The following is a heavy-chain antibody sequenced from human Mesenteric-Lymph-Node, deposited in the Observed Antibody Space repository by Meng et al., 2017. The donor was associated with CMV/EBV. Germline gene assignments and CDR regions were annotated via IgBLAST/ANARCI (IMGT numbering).Heavy chain of an antibody. CDR1: GFIVSDNY. J-gene: IGHJ4*02. V-gene: IGHV3-30*02. CDR2: IRYDGSNK. D-gene: IGHD2-8*01. Sequence: GESLKISCAASGFIVSDNYMTWVRQAPGKGLEWVAFIRYDGSNKYYADSVKGRFTISRDNSKNTLYLQMNSLRAEDTAVYYCAKEEWFDYWGQGTLVTVSS. CDR3: AKEEWFDY.